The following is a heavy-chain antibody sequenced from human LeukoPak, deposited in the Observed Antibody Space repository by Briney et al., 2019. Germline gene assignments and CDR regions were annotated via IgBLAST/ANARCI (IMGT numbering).Heavy chain of an antibody. V-gene: IGHV1-2*02. J-gene: IGHJ4*02. Sequence: ASVKVSCKASGYTFTGYYMHWVRQAPGQGLEWMGWINPNSGGTNYAQKFQGRVTMTRDTSTSTVYMELSSLRSEDTAVYYCARAPAWGSSGVDYWGQGTLVTVSS. CDR2: INPNSGGT. CDR3: ARAPAWGSSGVDY. CDR1: GYTFTGYY. D-gene: IGHD3-22*01.